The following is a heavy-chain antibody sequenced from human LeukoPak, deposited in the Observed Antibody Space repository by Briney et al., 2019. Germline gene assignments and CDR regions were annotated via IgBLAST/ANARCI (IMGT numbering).Heavy chain of an antibody. CDR3: ARERCSSTSCYTGWFDP. CDR2: IVVGSGNT. J-gene: IGHJ5*02. D-gene: IGHD2-2*02. Sequence: GTSAKVSCKASGFTFTSSAMQWVRQARGQRLEWIGWIVVGSGNTNYAQKFQERVTFTRDMSTTTAYMELHSLRSEDTAVYYCARERCSSTSCYTGWFDPWGQGTLVTVSS. CDR1: GFTFTSSA. V-gene: IGHV1-58*02.